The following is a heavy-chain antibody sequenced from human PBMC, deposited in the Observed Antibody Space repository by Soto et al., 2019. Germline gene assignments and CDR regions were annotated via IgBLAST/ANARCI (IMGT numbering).Heavy chain of an antibody. J-gene: IGHJ6*02. D-gene: IGHD3-10*01. V-gene: IGHV1-2*04. CDR1: GYTFTGYY. CDR3: ARDLSITMVRGVPRNYYYYCMDV. Sequence: GASVKVSCKASGYTFTGYYMHWVRQAPGQGLEWMGWINPNSGGTNYAQKFQGWVTMTRDTSISTAYMELSRLRSDDTAVYYCARDLSITMVRGVPRNYYYYCMDVWGQGTTVTVSS. CDR2: INPNSGGT.